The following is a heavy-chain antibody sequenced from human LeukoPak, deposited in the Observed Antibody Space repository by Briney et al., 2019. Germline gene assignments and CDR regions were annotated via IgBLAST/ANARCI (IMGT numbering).Heavy chain of an antibody. CDR3: ARVVSSGWYNRLDY. CDR2: IIPILGIA. D-gene: IGHD6-19*01. V-gene: IGHV1-69*02. CDR1: GGTFSSYT. J-gene: IGHJ4*02. Sequence: SVKVSCKASGGTFSSYTISWVRQAPGQGLEWMGRIIPILGIANYAQKFQGRVTITADKSTSPAYMELSSLRSEDTAVYYCARVVSSGWYNRLDYWGQGTLVTVSS.